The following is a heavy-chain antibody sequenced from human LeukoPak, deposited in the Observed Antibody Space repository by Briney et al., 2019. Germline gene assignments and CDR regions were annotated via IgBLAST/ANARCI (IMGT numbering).Heavy chain of an antibody. CDR1: GYTFTSYG. V-gene: IGHV1-18*01. D-gene: IGHD3-3*01. Sequence: ASVKVSCKASGYTFTSYGISWVRQAPGQGLEWMGWISAYSGNTNYAQKLQGRVTMTTDTSTNTAYMELRSLRSDDTAVYYCAKDGSRRYDFWSGYFDYWGQGTLVTVSS. CDR3: AKDGSRRYDFWSGYFDY. CDR2: ISAYSGNT. J-gene: IGHJ4*02.